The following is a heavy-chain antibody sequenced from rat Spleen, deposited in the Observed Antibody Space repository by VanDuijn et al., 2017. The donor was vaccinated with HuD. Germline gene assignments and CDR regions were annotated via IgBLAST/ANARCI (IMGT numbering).Heavy chain of an antibody. D-gene: IGHD1-7*01. CDR1: GFTFSDYY. Sequence: EVQLVESGGGLVQPGRSLKLSCAASGFTFSDYYMAWVRQAPKKGLEWVASISYEGSSTYYGDSVKGRFTISRDNAKSTLFLQMHSLRSEDTATYYCARMGGWYFDFWGPGTMVTVSS. J-gene: IGHJ1*01. V-gene: IGHV5-22*01. CDR2: ISYEGSST. CDR3: ARMGGWYFDF.